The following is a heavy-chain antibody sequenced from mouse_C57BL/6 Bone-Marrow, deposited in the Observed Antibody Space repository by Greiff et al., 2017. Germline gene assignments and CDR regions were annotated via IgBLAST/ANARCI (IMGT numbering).Heavy chain of an antibody. Sequence: VQLKESGGGLVQPGESLKLSCESNEYEFPSHDMSWVRKTPEKRLELVAAINSDGGSTYYHDTMERRLIISRDNTKRTLYLQMSSLRSEDTALYYCSSHSYYDAMDYWGQGTSVTVSS. CDR2: INSDGGST. V-gene: IGHV5-2*01. J-gene: IGHJ4*01. CDR3: SSHSYYDAMDY. CDR1: EYEFPSHD.